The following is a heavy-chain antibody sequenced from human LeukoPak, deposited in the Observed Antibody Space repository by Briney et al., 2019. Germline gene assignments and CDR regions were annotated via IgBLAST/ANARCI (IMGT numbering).Heavy chain of an antibody. CDR1: GGSISSYY. CDR2: IYYSGST. J-gene: IGHJ4*02. Sequence: SETLSLTCTASGGSISSYYWSWIRQPPGKGLEWIGYIYYSGSTNYNPSLKSRVTISVDTSKNQFSLKLSSVTAADTAVYYCARQRRDGYKPGRGYYFDYWGQGTLVTVSS. CDR3: ARQRRDGYKPGRGYYFDY. V-gene: IGHV4-59*01. D-gene: IGHD5-24*01.